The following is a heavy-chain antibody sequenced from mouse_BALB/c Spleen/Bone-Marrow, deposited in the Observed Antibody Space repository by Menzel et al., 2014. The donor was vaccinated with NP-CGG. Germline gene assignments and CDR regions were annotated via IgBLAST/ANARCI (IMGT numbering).Heavy chain of an antibody. J-gene: IGHJ2*01. CDR3: ARHGSCCD. CDR1: GFAFSSYD. V-gene: IGHV5-12-1*01. CDR2: ISSGGGNT. Sequence: EVQVAESGGGLVKPGGSLKLSCAASGFAFSSYDMSWVRQTPEKRLEWVAYISSGGGNTYYPDTVMGRFTISRDNAKNALYLQMSRLKSEDTAKYYCARHGSCCDGGQVTTLTVSS. D-gene: IGHD3-1*01.